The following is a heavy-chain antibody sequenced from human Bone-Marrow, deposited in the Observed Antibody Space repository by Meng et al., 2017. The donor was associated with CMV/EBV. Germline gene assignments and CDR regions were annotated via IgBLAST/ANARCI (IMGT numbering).Heavy chain of an antibody. CDR2: IYYSGST. D-gene: IGHD2-2*01. V-gene: IGHV4-39*07. CDR3: ARGGGVVVVPAAPDNWFDP. Sequence: SETLSLTCTVSGGSISSSSYYWGWIRQPPGKGLEWIGSIYYSGSTYYNPSLKSRVTISVDTSKNQFSLKLSSVTAADTAVYYCARGGGVVVVPAAPDNWFDPWGQGTLVAASS. CDR1: GGSISSSSYY. J-gene: IGHJ5*02.